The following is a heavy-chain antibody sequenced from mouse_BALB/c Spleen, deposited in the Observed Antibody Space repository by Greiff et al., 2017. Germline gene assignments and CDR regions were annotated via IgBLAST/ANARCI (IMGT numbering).Heavy chain of an antibody. D-gene: IGHD4-1*01. CDR2: IDPANGNT. CDR1: GFNIKDTY. V-gene: IGHV14-3*02. CDR3: AMGAWFAY. J-gene: IGHJ3*01. Sequence: VQLQQSGVELVKPGASVKLSCTASGFNIKDTYMHWVKQRPEQGLEWIGRIDPANGNTIYDPKFQGKATITADTSSNTAYLQLSSLTSEDTAVYYCAMGAWFAYWGQGTLVTVSA.